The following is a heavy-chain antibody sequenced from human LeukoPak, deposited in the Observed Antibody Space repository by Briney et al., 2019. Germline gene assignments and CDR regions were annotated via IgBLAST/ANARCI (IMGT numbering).Heavy chain of an antibody. J-gene: IGHJ4*03. CDR2: INHRGDT. D-gene: IGHD1-1*01. CDR3: ARGPTISETGYFDY. Sequence: KPSETLSLTCAVYGGSFSTYYWSWIRQSPGEGLEWIAEINHRGDTNYNPSVKSRVTISVDTSKNQFSLKVRSLTAADTAVYYCARGPTISETGYFDYWGQGTLVTVSS. V-gene: IGHV4-34*01. CDR1: GGSFSTYY.